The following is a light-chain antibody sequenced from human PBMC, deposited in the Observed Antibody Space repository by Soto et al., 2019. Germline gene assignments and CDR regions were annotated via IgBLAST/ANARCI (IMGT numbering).Light chain of an antibody. Sequence: EIVMTQSPISLPVTPGEPASISCKSSQSLLHRDGNKYLAWYLQKPGRSPQLLIYLAYTRAAGVPARFSGSGSTTDFRLNINRVETEDVGLYYCMQALQAPYTFGLGTNMDI. V-gene: IGKV2-28*01. CDR3: MQALQAPYT. CDR2: LAY. J-gene: IGKJ2*01. CDR1: QSLLHRDGNKY.